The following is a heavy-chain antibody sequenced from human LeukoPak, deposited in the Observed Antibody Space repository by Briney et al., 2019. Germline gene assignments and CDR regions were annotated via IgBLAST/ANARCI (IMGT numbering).Heavy chain of an antibody. J-gene: IGHJ4*02. CDR2: ISDRRSRT. Sequence: GGRLRLSCAVPGLTLRNSGMGSVRQAPGKGLERVAGISDRRSRTNYADSVKGRSTISTDHPKNTLYLQMNSLRAEDTAVYFCAKRGVVIRVILVGFHKEAYYFDSWGQGALVTVSS. CDR3: AKRGVVIRVILVGFHKEAYYFDS. V-gene: IGHV3-23*01. D-gene: IGHD3-22*01. CDR1: GLTLRNSG.